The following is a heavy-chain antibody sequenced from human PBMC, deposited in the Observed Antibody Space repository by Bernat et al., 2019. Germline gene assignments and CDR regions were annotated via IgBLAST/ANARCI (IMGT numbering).Heavy chain of an antibody. Sequence: EAQLLESGGGLVQPGGSLRLSCAASAFTFSSYAMSWVRQAPGKGLEWVSTVSSSGGSTYYADSVKGRFSISRDNSKNTLYLQMNSLRAEDTAVYYCAKGVYGLGGFDYWGQGTLVTVSS. D-gene: IGHD5/OR15-5a*01. CDR1: AFTFSSYA. CDR2: VSSSGGST. J-gene: IGHJ4*02. CDR3: AKGVYGLGGFDY. V-gene: IGHV3-23*01.